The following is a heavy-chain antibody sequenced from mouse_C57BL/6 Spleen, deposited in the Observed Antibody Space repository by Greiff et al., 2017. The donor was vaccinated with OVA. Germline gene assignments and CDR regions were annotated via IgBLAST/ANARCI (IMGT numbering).Heavy chain of an antibody. J-gene: IGHJ2*01. CDR2: IHPNSGST. CDR1: GYTFTSYW. V-gene: IGHV1-64*01. CDR3: ARSSIPGDYFDY. Sequence: QVHVKQPGAELVKPGASVKLSCKASGYTFTSYWMHWVKQRPGQGLEWIGMIHPNSGSTNYNEKVKSESTMTVDKSTSTAYMQISSLTSEDSAVYYCARSSIPGDYFDYWGQGTTLTVSS.